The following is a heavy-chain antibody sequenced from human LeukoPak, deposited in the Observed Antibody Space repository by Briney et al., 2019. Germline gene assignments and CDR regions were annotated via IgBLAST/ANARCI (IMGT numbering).Heavy chain of an antibody. CDR3: AREGAAYDSSGYNIGDYFDY. D-gene: IGHD3-22*01. V-gene: IGHV4-38-2*02. J-gene: IGHJ4*02. CDR2: ISHSGST. CDR1: GYSISSGYY. Sequence: SETLSLTCTVSGYSISSGYYWGWIRQPPGKGLQWIGSISHSGSTYYNPSLKSRVTISVDTSKNQFSLKLSSVTAADTAVYYCAREGAAYDSSGYNIGDYFDYWGQGTLVTVSS.